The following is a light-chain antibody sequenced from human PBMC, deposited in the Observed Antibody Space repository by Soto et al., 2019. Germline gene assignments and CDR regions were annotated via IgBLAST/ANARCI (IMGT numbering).Light chain of an antibody. V-gene: IGKV3-11*01. J-gene: IGKJ5*01. CDR2: DAS. Sequence: EFVLPQSPATLSFSPGERATVSCRASQSVSNSLAWYQQKPGQAPRLLIHDASNRATGIPARFSGSGSGTDFTLTISSLEPEDFAVYYCHQRSNWPITFGQGTRLEIK. CDR1: QSVSNS. CDR3: HQRSNWPIT.